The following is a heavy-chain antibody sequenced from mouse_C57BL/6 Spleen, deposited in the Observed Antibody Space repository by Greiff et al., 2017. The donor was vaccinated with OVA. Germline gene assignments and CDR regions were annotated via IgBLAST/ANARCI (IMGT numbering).Heavy chain of an antibody. J-gene: IGHJ2*01. CDR3: AGIYYGSSYYFDY. Sequence: QVQLQQPGTELVKPGASVKLSCKASGFTFTSYWMHWVKQRPGQGLEWIGNINPSNGGTNYNEKFKSKATLTVDKSSSTDYMPLSSLTSEDSAVYYCAGIYYGSSYYFDYWGQGTTLTVSS. CDR1: GFTFTSYW. D-gene: IGHD1-1*01. V-gene: IGHV1-53*01. CDR2: INPSNGGT.